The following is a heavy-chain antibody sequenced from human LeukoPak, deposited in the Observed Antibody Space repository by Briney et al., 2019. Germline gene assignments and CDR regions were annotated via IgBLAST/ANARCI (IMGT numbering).Heavy chain of an antibody. Sequence: GGSLRLSCAASGFNFDTYSMNWVRQAPGKGLEWISYISPRGSTKNHADSVKGRITTSRDNAKKLMFLEMNSLRAEDTAVYYCVRDLPYGGAFDLWGQGTTVTVSS. D-gene: IGHD3-10*01. J-gene: IGHJ3*01. CDR3: VRDLPYGGAFDL. CDR1: GFNFDTYS. V-gene: IGHV3-48*01. CDR2: ISPRGSTK.